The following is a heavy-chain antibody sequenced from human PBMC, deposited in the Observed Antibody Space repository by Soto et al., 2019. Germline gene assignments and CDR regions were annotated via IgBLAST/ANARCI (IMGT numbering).Heavy chain of an antibody. J-gene: IGHJ4*02. CDR3: ARDHIWYSSTWYSGPSDY. D-gene: IGHD6-13*01. Sequence: PGGSLRLSCAASGFSVSTNYMTWVRQAPGKGLEWVAVISHDGSNKYYADSVKGRFTISRDNSKNTLYLQINSLRTEDTAVYFCARDHIWYSSTWYSGPSDYWGQGTLVTVSS. CDR1: GFSVSTNY. CDR2: ISHDGSNK. V-gene: IGHV3-30-3*01.